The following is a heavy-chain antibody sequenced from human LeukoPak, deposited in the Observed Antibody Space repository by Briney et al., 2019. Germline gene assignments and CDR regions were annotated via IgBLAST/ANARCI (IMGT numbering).Heavy chain of an antibody. CDR1: GCTFTSYV. J-gene: IGHJ6*02. CDR2: ISAYKGST. D-gene: IGHD3-10*01. V-gene: IGHV1-18*01. CDR3: ARQMNNYYGSGRQWVPGDYYYYYRMDV. Sequence: GASVKVSCKASGCTFTSYVCSWLRQAPGQGREWMGWISAYKGSTNYAQRLQGSATITTDTSTSTAYMEMRSLRSDDTAVYSCARQMNNYYGSGRQWVPGDYYYYYRMDVWGQGTTVTVAS.